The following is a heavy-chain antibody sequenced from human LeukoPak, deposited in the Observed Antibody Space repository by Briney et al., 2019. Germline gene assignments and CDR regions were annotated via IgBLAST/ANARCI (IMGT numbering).Heavy chain of an antibody. CDR1: GGSFSGYY. V-gene: IGHV4-34*01. J-gene: IGHJ5*02. D-gene: IGHD3-3*01. Sequence: SETLSLTCAVYGGSFSGYYWGWIRQPPGKGLEWIGSIYYSGSTYYNPSLKSRVTISVDTSKNQFSLKLSSVTAADTAVYYCARDLQFLEWLFPNWFDPWGQGTLVTVSS. CDR3: ARDLQFLEWLFPNWFDP. CDR2: IYYSGST.